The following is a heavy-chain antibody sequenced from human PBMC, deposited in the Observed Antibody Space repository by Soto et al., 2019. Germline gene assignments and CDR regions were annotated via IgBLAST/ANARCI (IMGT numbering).Heavy chain of an antibody. J-gene: IGHJ5*02. D-gene: IGHD5-12*01. CDR1: GGTFSSYT. CDR3: ARRRGYRGDVSRRDWFDP. V-gene: IGHV1-69*02. CDR2: IIPILGIA. Sequence: QVQLVQSGAEVKKPGSSVKVSCKASGGTFSSYTISWLRQAPEQGLEWMGRIIPILGIANYAQKFQGRVTITVDKSTSTAYMELSSLRSEDRAVYYCARRRGYRGDVSRRDWFDPWCQGTLVNVSS.